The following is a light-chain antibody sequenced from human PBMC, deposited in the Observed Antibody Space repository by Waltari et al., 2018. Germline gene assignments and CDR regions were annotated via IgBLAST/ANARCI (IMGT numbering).Light chain of an antibody. CDR2: DAS. Sequence: EIVLAQSPATLSLSPGERATLSCRASQTVNSYLAWYQQKPGQAPRLLIYDASNSATGIPARFSGSGSGTDFALTSSSLEPEYFAVYYCQQRRDWPLTFGGGTRVEIK. CDR3: QQRRDWPLT. J-gene: IGKJ4*01. CDR1: QTVNSY. V-gene: IGKV3-11*01.